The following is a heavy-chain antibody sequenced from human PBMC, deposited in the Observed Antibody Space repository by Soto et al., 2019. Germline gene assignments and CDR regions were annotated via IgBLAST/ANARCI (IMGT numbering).Heavy chain of an antibody. CDR1: GGSFSMDGYY. Sequence: PSETLSLTCTVSGGSFSMDGYYWTWIRQHPGKGLEWLGFIFGSGSTYYNPSLKSRVTISVDTSKNQFSLKLSSVTAADTAVYYCARRINWFDPWGQGTLVTVSS. D-gene: IGHD2-15*01. V-gene: IGHV4-39*01. J-gene: IGHJ5*02. CDR2: IFGSGST. CDR3: ARRINWFDP.